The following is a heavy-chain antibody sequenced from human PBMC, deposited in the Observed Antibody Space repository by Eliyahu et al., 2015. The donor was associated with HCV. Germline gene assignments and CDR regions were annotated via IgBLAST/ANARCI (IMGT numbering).Heavy chain of an antibody. J-gene: IGHJ5*02. D-gene: IGHD6-19*01. Sequence: QVQLQXSGPGLVKPSETLSLTCXVSGSXITTYYWSWIRQPPGKGLEWIGYIHYSGSTNYNPSLKSRVTLSVDTSKSQFSLKLTSVTAADTAVYYCASGGGGIAVAGTGGWFDPWGQGTLVTVSS. CDR3: ASGGGGIAVAGTGGWFDP. CDR2: IHYSGST. V-gene: IGHV4-59*01. CDR1: GSXITTYY.